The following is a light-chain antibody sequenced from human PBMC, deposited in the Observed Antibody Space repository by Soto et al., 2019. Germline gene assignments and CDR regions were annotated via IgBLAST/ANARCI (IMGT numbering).Light chain of an antibody. V-gene: IGKV1-27*01. J-gene: IGKJ1*01. CDR3: QEYNSAPVA. Sequence: DIQMTHSPSSLSASVGDRVTSTCRASQCIRNGLAWYQHKAWKVPKLLIYAASTLQSGVPSRFSGSGSGTDFTHTISSLQSEDVATYYCQEYNSAPVAVGQGTKAEIK. CDR2: AAS. CDR1: QCIRNG.